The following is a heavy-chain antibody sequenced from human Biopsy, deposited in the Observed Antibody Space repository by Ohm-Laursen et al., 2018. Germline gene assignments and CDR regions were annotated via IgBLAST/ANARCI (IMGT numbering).Heavy chain of an antibody. D-gene: IGHD6-19*01. CDR2: IDDRGSTA. Sequence: GTLSLTCTVSGDSVSSGSFYWTWIRQPPGQGLEYIGYIDDRGSTANYNPSLESRVTMSVDMPKNQFSLKLSSVTAADTAIYYCARGMRSSGWPYFDSWGQGTLVTVSS. V-gene: IGHV4-61*01. J-gene: IGHJ4*02. CDR1: GDSVSSGSFY. CDR3: ARGMRSSGWPYFDS.